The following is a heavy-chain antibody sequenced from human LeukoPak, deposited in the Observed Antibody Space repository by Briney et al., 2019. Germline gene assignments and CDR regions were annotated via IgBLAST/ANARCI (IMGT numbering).Heavy chain of an antibody. CDR3: ARDYYGGSYYYYHYMDV. CDR1: GFTFSSYW. D-gene: IGHD2-21*01. V-gene: IGHV3-74*01. CDR2: INGDGSST. J-gene: IGHJ6*03. Sequence: PGGSLRLSCAVSGFTFSSYWMHWVRHVPGKGLVWVSRINGDGSSTSYADSVKGRFTISRDNAKNTLYLQMNSLRAEDTAVYYCARDYYGGSYYYYHYMDVWGKGTTVTVSS.